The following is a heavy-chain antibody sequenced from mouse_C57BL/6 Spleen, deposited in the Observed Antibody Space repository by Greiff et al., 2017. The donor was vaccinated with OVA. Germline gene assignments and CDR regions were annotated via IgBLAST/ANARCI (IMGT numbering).Heavy chain of an antibody. J-gene: IGHJ1*03. D-gene: IGHD1-1*01. CDR1: GYTFTSYW. V-gene: IGHV1-61*01. CDR2: IYPSDSET. CDR3: AREDYYGSSYDFDV. Sequence: QVQLQQPGAELVRPGSSVKLSCKASGYTFTSYWMDWVKQRPGQGLEWIGNIYPSDSETHYNQKFKDKATLTVDKSSSTAYMQLSSLTSEDSAVYYGAREDYYGSSYDFDVWGTGTTVTVSS.